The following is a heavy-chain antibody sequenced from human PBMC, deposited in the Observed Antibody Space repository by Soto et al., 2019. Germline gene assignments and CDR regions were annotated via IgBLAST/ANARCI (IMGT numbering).Heavy chain of an antibody. V-gene: IGHV1-8*01. CDR2: MTPNSGHT. D-gene: IGHD3-10*01. CDR1: GYTFSSFD. J-gene: IGHJ6*03. CDR3: ARGVEEDSGSGSYWYMDA. Sequence: QVQLVQSGAEVRKPGASVKVSCKASGYTFSSFDINWVRQAAGHGLEWMGWMTPNSGHTGYAQKFQGRVTMTRNTSTRTVYMELSSLTSEDTAVYYCARGVEEDSGSGSYWYMDAWGRGTTVTVSS.